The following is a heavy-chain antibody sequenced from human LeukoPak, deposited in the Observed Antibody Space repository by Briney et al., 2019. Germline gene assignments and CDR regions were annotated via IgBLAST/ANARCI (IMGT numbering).Heavy chain of an antibody. J-gene: IGHJ6*02. CDR1: GYTFTGYY. CDR3: ARDWYNWNDLHRGMDV. D-gene: IGHD1-1*01. Sequence: ASVKVSCKASGYTFTGYYMHWVRQAPGQGLEWMGWINPNSGGTNYAQKFQGRVTMTRDTSISRAYMELSRLRSDDTAVYYCARDWYNWNDLHRGMDVWGQGTTVTVSS. CDR2: INPNSGGT. V-gene: IGHV1-2*02.